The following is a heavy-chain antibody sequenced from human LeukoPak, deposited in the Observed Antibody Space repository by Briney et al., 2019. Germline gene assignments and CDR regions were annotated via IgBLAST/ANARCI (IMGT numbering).Heavy chain of an antibody. CDR3: AKDITRYGGNAVDY. V-gene: IGHV3-30*18. CDR1: GFTFSSYG. D-gene: IGHD4-23*01. J-gene: IGHJ4*02. Sequence: GGSLRLSCAASGFTFSSYGIHWVRQAPGKGLEWVAVISYDGSNKYCADSLKGRFTISRDNSKNTLYLQMNSLRAEDTAVYYCAKDITRYGGNAVDYWGQGTLVTVSS. CDR2: ISYDGSNK.